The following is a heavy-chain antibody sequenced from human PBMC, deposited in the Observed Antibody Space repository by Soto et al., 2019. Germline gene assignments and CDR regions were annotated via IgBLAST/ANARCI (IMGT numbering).Heavy chain of an antibody. CDR2: IYYSGST. V-gene: IGHV4-31*03. D-gene: IGHD3-9*01. J-gene: IGHJ3*02. Sequence: SETLSLTCTVSGGSISSGGYYWSWIRQHPGKGLEWIGYIYYSGSTYYNPSLKSRVTISVDTSKNQFSLKLSSVTAADTAVYYCARTIPDILTGYRPVAFDIWGQGTMVTVSS. CDR1: GGSISSGGYY. CDR3: ARTIPDILTGYRPVAFDI.